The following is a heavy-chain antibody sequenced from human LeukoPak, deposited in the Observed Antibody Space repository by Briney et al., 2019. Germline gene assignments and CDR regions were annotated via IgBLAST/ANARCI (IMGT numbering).Heavy chain of an antibody. V-gene: IGHV4-59*08. Sequence: SETLSLTCTVSGGSISSNYWSWIRQPPGKGLEWIGYIYNSGSTNYNPSLKSRVTISVDTSKNQFSLKLNSVTAADTAVYYCARQGGSFAFDIRGQGTMVTVSS. D-gene: IGHD1-26*01. J-gene: IGHJ3*02. CDR2: IYNSGST. CDR3: ARQGGSFAFDI. CDR1: GGSISSNY.